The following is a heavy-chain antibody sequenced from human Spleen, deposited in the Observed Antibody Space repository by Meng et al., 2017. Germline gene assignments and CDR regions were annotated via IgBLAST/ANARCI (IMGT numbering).Heavy chain of an antibody. CDR3: ARAVRTGGSGWYLPYYYYGMDV. D-gene: IGHD6-19*01. CDR2: ISYDGSNK. J-gene: IGHJ6*02. V-gene: IGHV3-30*04. CDR1: GFTFSSYN. Sequence: GESLKISCAASGFTFSSYNMHWVRQAPGKGLEWVAVISYDGSNKYYADSVKGRFTISRDNSKNTLYLQMNSLRAEDTAVYYCARAVRTGGSGWYLPYYYYGMDVWGQGTTVTVSS.